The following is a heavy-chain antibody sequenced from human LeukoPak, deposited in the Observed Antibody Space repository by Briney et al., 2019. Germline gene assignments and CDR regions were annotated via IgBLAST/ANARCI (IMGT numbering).Heavy chain of an antibody. CDR3: AKGGPQFRHYYLDL. V-gene: IGHV3-74*01. J-gene: IGHJ6*03. CDR1: GFIFSSDW. D-gene: IGHD3-16*01. CDR2: IKNDGSDT. Sequence: GGSLRLSCAASGFIFSSDWMHWLRQTPGKGLVWVSRIKNDGSDTWYADSVKGRFTISRDNAKNTLDLQMTSLRSEDTAIYYCAKGGPQFRHYYLDLWGRGTPVLVS.